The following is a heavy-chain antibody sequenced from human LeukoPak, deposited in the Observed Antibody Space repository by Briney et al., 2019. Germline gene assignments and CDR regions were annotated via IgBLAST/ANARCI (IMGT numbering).Heavy chain of an antibody. CDR3: ARDRYGSGSYPTVYDYYGRDV. Sequence: PGGSLRLSCAASGFTFSSYWMHWVRQAPGKGLVWVSRINSDGSSTSYADSVKGRFTISRDNAKNTLYLQMNSLRADDTAVYYCARDRYGSGSYPTVYDYYGRDVGGQGTTVTVSS. CDR2: INSDGSST. CDR1: GFTFSSYW. D-gene: IGHD3-10*01. J-gene: IGHJ6*02. V-gene: IGHV3-74*01.